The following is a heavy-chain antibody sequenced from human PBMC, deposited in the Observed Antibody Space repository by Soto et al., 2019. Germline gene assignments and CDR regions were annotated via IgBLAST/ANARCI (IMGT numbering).Heavy chain of an antibody. J-gene: IGHJ6*02. CDR1: GGSISSYY. CDR3: ARVSGSSSSWYGYYYYGMDV. D-gene: IGHD6-13*01. Sequence: PSETLSLTCTVSGGSISSYYWSWIRQPPGKGLEWIGYIYYSGSTNYNPSLKSRVTISVDTSKNQFSLKLSSVTAADTAVYYCARVSGSSSSWYGYYYYGMDVWGQGTTVTVSS. V-gene: IGHV4-59*01. CDR2: IYYSGST.